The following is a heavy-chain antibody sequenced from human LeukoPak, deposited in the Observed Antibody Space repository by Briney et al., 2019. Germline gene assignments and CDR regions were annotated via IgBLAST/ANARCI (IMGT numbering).Heavy chain of an antibody. D-gene: IGHD3-10*01. CDR1: GGTFSSYA. CDR2: IIPILGIA. J-gene: IGHJ4*02. Sequence: SVKVSCKASGGTFSSYAISWVGQAPGQGLEWMGRIIPILGIANYAQKFQGRVTITADKSTSTAYMELSSLRSEDTAVYYCARGEREYYYGSGDTDFDYWGQGTLVTVSS. V-gene: IGHV1-69*04. CDR3: ARGEREYYYGSGDTDFDY.